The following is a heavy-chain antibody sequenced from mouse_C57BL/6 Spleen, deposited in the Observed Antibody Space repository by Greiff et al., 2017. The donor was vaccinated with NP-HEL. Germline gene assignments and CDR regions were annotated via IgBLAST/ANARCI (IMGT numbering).Heavy chain of an antibody. D-gene: IGHD1-1*01. CDR2: ISGGGGNT. Sequence: EVHLVESGGGLVKPGGSLKLSCAASGFTFSSYTMSWVRQTPEKRLEWVATISGGGGNTYYPDSVKGRFTISRDNAKNTLYLQMSSLRSEDTALYYCATFYYGSSAFAYWGQGTLVTVSA. J-gene: IGHJ3*01. CDR3: ATFYYGSSAFAY. CDR1: GFTFSSYT. V-gene: IGHV5-9*01.